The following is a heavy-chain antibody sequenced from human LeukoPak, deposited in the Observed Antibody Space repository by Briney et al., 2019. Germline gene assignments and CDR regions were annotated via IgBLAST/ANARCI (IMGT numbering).Heavy chain of an antibody. Sequence: ASVKVSCKASGYTFTTYYIHWVRRAPVQGLEWMGWINPDSGGTNYAQKFQGRVTMTRDTSISTVYMDLSMLRSDDTAIYYCVREARAGNWFDPWGQGTLVIVSS. CDR2: INPDSGGT. CDR1: GYTFTTYY. CDR3: VREARAGNWFDP. J-gene: IGHJ5*02. V-gene: IGHV1-2*02.